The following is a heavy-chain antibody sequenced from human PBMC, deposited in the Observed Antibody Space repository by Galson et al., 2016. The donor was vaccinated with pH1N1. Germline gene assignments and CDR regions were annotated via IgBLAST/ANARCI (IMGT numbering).Heavy chain of an antibody. V-gene: IGHV3-21*01. D-gene: IGHD3-10*01. CDR2: ISGGSFHI. J-gene: IGHJ6*02. CDR3: ARDRSGRGVGSSSYMDV. CDR1: GFILTGYS. Sequence: SLRLSCAASGFILTGYSMNWVRQAPGKGLEWVSSISGGSFHIYYADSAKGRFSISRDNAKNSLFLQMNSLRAEDTALYYCARDRSGRGVGSSSYMDVWGQGTTVTVSS.